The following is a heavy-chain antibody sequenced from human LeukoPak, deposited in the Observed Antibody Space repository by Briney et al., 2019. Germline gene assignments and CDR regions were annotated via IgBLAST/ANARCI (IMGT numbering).Heavy chain of an antibody. J-gene: IGHJ5*02. V-gene: IGHV3-7*01. D-gene: IGHD3-3*01. Sequence: GGSLRLSCAASGFTFSIYWMSWVRQAPGKGLEWVANIKQDGSEKYYVDSVKGRFTISRDNAKKSLYLQMNSLRAEDTAVYYCARGVESWGQGTLVTVYS. CDR3: ARGVES. CDR2: IKQDGSEK. CDR1: GFTFSIYW.